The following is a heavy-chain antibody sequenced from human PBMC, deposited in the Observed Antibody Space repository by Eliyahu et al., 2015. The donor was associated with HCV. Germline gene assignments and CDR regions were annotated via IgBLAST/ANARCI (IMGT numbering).Heavy chain of an antibody. Sequence: GWIRQPPGKGLEWIGSIYYSGSTYYNPSLKSRVTISVDTSKNQFSLKLSSVTAADTAVYYCARQRSRLVRGRYYYGMDVWGQGTTVTVSS. CDR3: ARQRSRLVRGRYYYGMDV. D-gene: IGHD6-6*01. J-gene: IGHJ6*02. V-gene: IGHV4-39*01. CDR2: IYYSGST.